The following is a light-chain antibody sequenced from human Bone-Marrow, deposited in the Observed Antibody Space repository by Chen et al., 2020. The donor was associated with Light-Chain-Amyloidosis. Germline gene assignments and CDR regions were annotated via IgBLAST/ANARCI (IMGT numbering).Light chain of an antibody. CDR1: SSDVGGDNF. V-gene: IGLV2-14*03. CDR2: EVT. CDR3: SSYTTSGTLV. Sequence: QSALTQPASVSGSPGQSITISCTGTSSDVGGDNFVSWYQQYPGKVPKLMIYEVTNRPSGVSTRFSGSTSVNTASLTISGLQAVDEADYSCSSYTTSGTLVFGTGTKVTVL. J-gene: IGLJ1*01.